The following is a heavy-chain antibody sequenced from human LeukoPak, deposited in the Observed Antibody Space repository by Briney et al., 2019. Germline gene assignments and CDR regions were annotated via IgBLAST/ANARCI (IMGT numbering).Heavy chain of an antibody. CDR2: IYTSGST. Sequence: PQETPPPTRIVSGCSTSIYYWSCIRQPAGKGLEWIGRIYTSGSTNYNPSLKSRVTVSVDTSKNQFSLKLSSVTAADTAVYYCARQGPNCSGGSCYSRLFSTFDYWGQGTLVTVSS. CDR3: ARQGPNCSGGSCYSRLFSTFDY. V-gene: IGHV4-4*07. J-gene: IGHJ4*02. D-gene: IGHD2-15*01. CDR1: GCSTSIYY.